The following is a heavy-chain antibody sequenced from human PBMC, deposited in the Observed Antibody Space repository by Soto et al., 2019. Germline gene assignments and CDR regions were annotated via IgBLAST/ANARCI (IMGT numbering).Heavy chain of an antibody. D-gene: IGHD6-19*01. CDR2: ISGYNGKT. V-gene: IGHV1-18*01. J-gene: IGHJ4*02. Sequence: QVQLVQSGAEVKKPGASVKVSCKASGYTFTSYGISWVRQASGQGLGWMGWISGYNGKTNYAQKVQGRVTMTTDTSTSTAYMELRSLRSDDTAVYYCARDRGSSYWYYFLDYWGQGTLVTVSS. CDR1: GYTFTSYG. CDR3: ARDRGSSYWYYFLDY.